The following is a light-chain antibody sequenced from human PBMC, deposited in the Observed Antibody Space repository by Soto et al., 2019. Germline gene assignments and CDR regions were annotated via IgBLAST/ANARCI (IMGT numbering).Light chain of an antibody. CDR2: GNS. J-gene: IGLJ1*01. CDR3: QSYDSSLSALYV. V-gene: IGLV1-40*01. CDR1: SSNIGAGYD. Sequence: QSVLTQPPSVSGAPGQRVTISCTGSSSNIGAGYDVHWYQQLPGTAPKLLIDGNSNRPSGVPDRLSGSKSGTSASLDITGLQAEDEADYYCQSYDSSLSALYVFGTGTKLTVL.